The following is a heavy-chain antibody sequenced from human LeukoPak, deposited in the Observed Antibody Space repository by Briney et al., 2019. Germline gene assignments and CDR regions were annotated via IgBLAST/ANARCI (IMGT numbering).Heavy chain of an antibody. D-gene: IGHD1-1*01. CDR1: GGSCRRYD. V-gene: IGHV1-69*06. CDR3: AARDNGNDLLSYHAMDV. J-gene: IGHJ6*04. CDR2: IMPVLDTG. Sequence: RASVKVSCKASGGSCRRYDFAWVRQAPGQGLEWMGGIMPVLDTGSYAQGFQGRVTITADRSTSTAYMELRSLRPEDTALYYCAARDNGNDLLSYHAMDVWGNGTTVTVSS.